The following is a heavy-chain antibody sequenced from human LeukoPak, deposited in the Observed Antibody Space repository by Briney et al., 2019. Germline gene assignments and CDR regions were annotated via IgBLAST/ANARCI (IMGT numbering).Heavy chain of an antibody. J-gene: IGHJ5*02. CDR1: GYTFIDFH. Sequence: ASVKVSCKASGYTFIDFHMHWVQQAPGRGLEWVGRVDPKDGETMYAERFEGRVTMTAVTSTDTAYMELSGLTSDDAAVYYCTTANRFTYWFDPWGQGTLVTVSS. CDR3: TTANRFTYWFDP. V-gene: IGHV1-69-2*01. CDR2: VDPKDGET.